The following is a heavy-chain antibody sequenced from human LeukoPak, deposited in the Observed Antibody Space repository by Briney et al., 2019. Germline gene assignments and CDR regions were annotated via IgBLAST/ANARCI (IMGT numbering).Heavy chain of an antibody. CDR2: IYYSGST. V-gene: IGHV4-39*07. CDR1: GGFISGSNYY. Sequence: PSETLSLTCTFSGGFISGSNYYWAWIRQTPGKGLEWIASIYYSGSTYYDPSLKRRVTISVDTSKNQFSLKLSSVTAADTAVYYCARRYYYYYYMDVWGKGTTVTISS. J-gene: IGHJ6*03. CDR3: ARRYYYYYYMDV.